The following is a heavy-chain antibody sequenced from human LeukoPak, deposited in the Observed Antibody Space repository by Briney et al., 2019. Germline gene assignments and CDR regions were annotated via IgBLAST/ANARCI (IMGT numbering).Heavy chain of an antibody. CDR1: GGSFSGYY. D-gene: IGHD2-8*01. CDR3: ARARARKYNGNYGMDV. CDR2: INHSGST. Sequence: SETLSLTCAVYGGSFSGYYWSWIRQPPGKGLEWIGEINHSGSTNYNPSLTSRVTISVDTSKNQFSLKLSSVTAADTAVYYCARARARKYNGNYGMDVWGQGTTVTVSS. J-gene: IGHJ6*02. V-gene: IGHV4-34*01.